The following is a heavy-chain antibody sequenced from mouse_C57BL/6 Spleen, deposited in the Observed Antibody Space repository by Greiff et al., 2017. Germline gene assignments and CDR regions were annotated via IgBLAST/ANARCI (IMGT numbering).Heavy chain of an antibody. J-gene: IGHJ1*03. V-gene: IGHV5-9*01. Sequence: EVQGVESGGGLVKPGGSLKLSCAASGFTFSSYTMSWVRQTPEKRLEWVATISGGGGNTYYPDSVKGRFTISRDNAKNTLYLQMSSLRSEDTALYYCARLEGYFDVWGTGTTVTVSA. CDR3: ARLEGYFDV. CDR1: GFTFSSYT. CDR2: ISGGGGNT.